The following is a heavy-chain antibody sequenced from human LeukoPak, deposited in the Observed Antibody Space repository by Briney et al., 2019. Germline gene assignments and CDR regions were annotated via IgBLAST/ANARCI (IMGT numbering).Heavy chain of an antibody. D-gene: IGHD3-10*01. CDR3: ARDQRLTMARGVKGYGVDV. CDR1: GYTFTYRY. J-gene: IGHJ6*02. CDR2: INPHSGDT. Sequence: ASVKVSCKASGYTFTYRYIHWVRKAPGQGLEWMGWINPHSGDTNYAQKFQGRVTMTRDTSISTAHMELNNLKYDDTAVYYCARDQRLTMARGVKGYGVDVWGQGTTVTVSS. V-gene: IGHV1-2*02.